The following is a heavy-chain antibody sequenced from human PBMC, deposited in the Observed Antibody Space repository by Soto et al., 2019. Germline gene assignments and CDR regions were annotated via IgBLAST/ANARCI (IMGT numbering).Heavy chain of an antibody. CDR2: IYSGGST. Sequence: PGCSMEISSAAFGVRVSINNIAWSRKAPGKGLEWVSVIYSGGSTYYADSVKGRFTISRDKSKNTLYLQMNSLRAEDTAVYYCARAPGYTSNWPNAFDFWGQGTMVTVSS. CDR3: ARAPGYTSNWPNAFDF. V-gene: IGHV3-66*01. D-gene: IGHD6-13*01. CDR1: GVRVSINN. J-gene: IGHJ3*01.